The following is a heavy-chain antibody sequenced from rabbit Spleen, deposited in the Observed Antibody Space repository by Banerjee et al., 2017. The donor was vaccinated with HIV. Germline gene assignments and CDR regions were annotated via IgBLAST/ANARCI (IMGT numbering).Heavy chain of an antibody. CDR3: ARDGAGGSYFAL. D-gene: IGHD8-1*01. Sequence: QSLEESGGGLVQPEGSLTLTCKVSGFDFSSDAMCWVRQAPGKGPEFIACIAGSSSGFTYSATWAKGRFTISETSSTTVTLQMTSLTVADTATYFCARDGAGGSYFALWGPGTLVTVS. CDR1: GFDFSSDA. J-gene: IGHJ4*01. CDR2: IAGSSSGFT. V-gene: IGHV1S40*01.